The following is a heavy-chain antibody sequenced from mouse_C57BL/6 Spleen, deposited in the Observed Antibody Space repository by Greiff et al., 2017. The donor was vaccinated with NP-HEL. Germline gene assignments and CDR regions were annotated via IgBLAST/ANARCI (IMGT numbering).Heavy chain of an antibody. Sequence: EVQGVESGGGLVQPGGSLSLSCAASGFTFTDYYMNWVRQPPGKALEWLGFIRNKANGYTTEYSASVKGRFTISRDNSQSILYLQMNALRTEDSATYYCARYIGRLLYAMDYWGQGTSVTVSS. CDR2: IRNKANGYTT. J-gene: IGHJ4*01. CDR1: GFTFTDYY. CDR3: ARYIGRLLYAMDY. D-gene: IGHD2-3*01. V-gene: IGHV7-3*01.